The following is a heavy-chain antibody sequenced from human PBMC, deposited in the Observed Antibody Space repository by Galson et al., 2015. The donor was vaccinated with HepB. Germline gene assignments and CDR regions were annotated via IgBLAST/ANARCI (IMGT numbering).Heavy chain of an antibody. CDR3: ARVGGVYSNYFNWFDP. Sequence: SVKVSCKASGGTFSSYAISWVRQAPGQGLEWMGGIIPIFGTANYAQKFQGRVTITADESTSTAYMELSSLRSEDTAVYYCARVGGVYSNYFNWFDPWGQGTLVTVSS. CDR1: GGTFSSYA. CDR2: IIPIFGTA. V-gene: IGHV1-69*13. D-gene: IGHD4-11*01. J-gene: IGHJ5*02.